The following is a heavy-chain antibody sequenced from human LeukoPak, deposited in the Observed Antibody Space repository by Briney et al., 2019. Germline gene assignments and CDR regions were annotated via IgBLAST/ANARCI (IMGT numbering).Heavy chain of an antibody. D-gene: IGHD3-22*01. CDR3: AKLGETYYYDSSGFS. CDR1: GFTFSSYA. J-gene: IGHJ5*02. V-gene: IGHV3-23*01. CDR2: ISGSGGST. Sequence: PGGSLRLSCAASGFTFSSYAMSWVRQAPGKGLEWVSAISGSGGSTYYADSVKGRFTISRDNSKNTLYLQMDSLGAEDTAVYYCAKLGETYYYDSSGFSWGQGTLVTVSS.